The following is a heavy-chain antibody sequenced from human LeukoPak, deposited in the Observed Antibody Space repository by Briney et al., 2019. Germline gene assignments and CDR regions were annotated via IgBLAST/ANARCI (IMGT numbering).Heavy chain of an antibody. CDR2: INHSGST. Sequence: SETLSLTSAFYGGSFSGYYWGGIPQPPGRGLEWIGEINHSGSTNYNPSLKSRVTISVDTSKNQFSLKLSSVTAADTAVYYCARGPRIAARRYAFDIWGQGTMVTVSS. V-gene: IGHV4-34*01. CDR3: ARGPRIAARRYAFDI. D-gene: IGHD6-6*01. J-gene: IGHJ3*02. CDR1: GGSFSGYY.